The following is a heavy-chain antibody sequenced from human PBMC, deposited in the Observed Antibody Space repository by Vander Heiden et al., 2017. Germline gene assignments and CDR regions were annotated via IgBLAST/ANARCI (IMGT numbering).Heavy chain of an antibody. CDR2: LSGSGGTT. CDR1: GVPFSSYA. D-gene: IGHD2-21*02. J-gene: IGHJ4*02. CDR3: AKNPTGGDCLDY. V-gene: IGHV3-23*01. Sequence: EVQLLESGAGLVQPGGSLRLPCAASGVPFSSYAMNWVRQAPGNGLEWVAALSGSGGTTYYADSVTGRFTISRDNSKNTLYLQMNSLRDEDTAIYYCAKNPTGGDCLDYWGQGSLVTVSS.